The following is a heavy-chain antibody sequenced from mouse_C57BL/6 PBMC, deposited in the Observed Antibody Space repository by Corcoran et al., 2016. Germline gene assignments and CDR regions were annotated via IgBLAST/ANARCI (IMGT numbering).Heavy chain of an antibody. V-gene: IGHV9-3*01. CDR2: INTYSGVP. J-gene: IGHJ4*01. CDR3: ARAYYSFYAMDY. CDR1: GYTFTTYG. Sequence: QIQLVQSGPELKKPGETVKISCKASGYTFTTYGMSWVKQAPGKGLKWMGWINTYSGVPTYADDFKGRFAFSLETSASTAYLQINNLKNEDTATYFCARAYYSFYAMDYWGQGTSVTVSS. D-gene: IGHD2-12*01.